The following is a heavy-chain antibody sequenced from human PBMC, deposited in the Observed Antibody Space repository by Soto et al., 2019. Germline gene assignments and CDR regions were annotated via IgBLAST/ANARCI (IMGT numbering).Heavy chain of an antibody. CDR1: GGSISSGDYY. D-gene: IGHD3-3*01. V-gene: IGHV4-30-4*01. CDR3: ARSRITIFGVGIFDY. CDR2: IYYSGST. J-gene: IGHJ4*02. Sequence: SETLSLTCTVSGGSISSGDYYWSWIRQPPGKGLEWIGYIYYSGSTYYNPSLKSRVTISVDTSKNQFSLKLSSVTAADTAVYYCARSRITIFGVGIFDYWGQGTLVTV.